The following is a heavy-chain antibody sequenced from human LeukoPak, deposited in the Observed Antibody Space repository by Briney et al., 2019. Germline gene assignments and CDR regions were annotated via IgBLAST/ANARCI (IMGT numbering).Heavy chain of an antibody. D-gene: IGHD3-22*01. Sequence: ASVKVSCKASGGTFSSYAISWVRQAPGQGLEWMGGIIPIFGTANYAQKFQGRVTITADESTSTAYMELSSLRSEDTAVYYCATITMMGKNWFDPWGQGTLVTVSS. V-gene: IGHV1-69*13. J-gene: IGHJ5*02. CDR3: ATITMMGKNWFDP. CDR1: GGTFSSYA. CDR2: IIPIFGTA.